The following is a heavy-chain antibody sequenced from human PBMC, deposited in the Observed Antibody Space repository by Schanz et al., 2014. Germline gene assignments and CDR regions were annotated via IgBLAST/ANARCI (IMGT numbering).Heavy chain of an antibody. CDR1: GFTFSDYY. CDR2: ISNSGTTI. CDR3: ARFLARYQYYGVDV. J-gene: IGHJ6*02. Sequence: VQLLESGGGLVQPGGSLRLSCAASGFTFSDYYMSWIRQAPGKGLEWVSYISNSGTTIYYADSVKGRFSISRDNGETSVYLQINSLRVEDTAVYYCARFLARYQYYGVDVWGQGTTVIVSS. D-gene: IGHD3-3*01. V-gene: IGHV3-11*01.